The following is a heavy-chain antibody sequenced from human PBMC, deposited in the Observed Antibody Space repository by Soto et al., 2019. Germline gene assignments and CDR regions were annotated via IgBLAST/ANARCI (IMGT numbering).Heavy chain of an antibody. J-gene: IGHJ4*02. CDR1: GFNVMSYW. CDR2: IKEDGSEI. D-gene: IGHD3-16*01. V-gene: IGHV3-7*01. Sequence: TGGSLRLSCAVSGFNVMSYWMRWVRQAPGKGLEWVASIKEDGSEIYYLHSVRGRFSISRDSAGNALHLTMNYLSAEDTGVYFCARDIGLDYVNWGQGTLVTVSS. CDR3: ARDIGLDYVN.